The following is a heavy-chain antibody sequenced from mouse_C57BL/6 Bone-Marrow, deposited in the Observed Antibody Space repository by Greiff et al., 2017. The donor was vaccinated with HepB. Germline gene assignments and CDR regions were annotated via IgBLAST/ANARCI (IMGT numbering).Heavy chain of an antibody. CDR1: GFTFSSYA. J-gene: IGHJ2*01. Sequence: EVQRVESGGGLVKPGGSLKLSCAASGFTFSSYAMSWVRQTPEKRLEWVATISDGGSYTYYPDNGKGRFTISRDNAKNNLYLQMSHLKSEDTAMYYCARDSPPFYYGSSYYFDYWGQGTTLTVSS. V-gene: IGHV5-4*01. CDR2: ISDGGSYT. CDR3: ARDSPPFYYGSSYYFDY. D-gene: IGHD1-1*01.